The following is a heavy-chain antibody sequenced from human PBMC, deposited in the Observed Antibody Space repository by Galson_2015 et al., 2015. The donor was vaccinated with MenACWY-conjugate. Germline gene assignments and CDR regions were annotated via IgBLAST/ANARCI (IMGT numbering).Heavy chain of an antibody. D-gene: IGHD5-18*01. V-gene: IGHV6-1*01. CDR3: ARAALLRGYIFMYSFDY. CDR1: GDSVSSNSAA. CDR2: TYYRSQWYN. J-gene: IGHJ4*02. Sequence: CAISGDSVSSNSAAWNWIRQSPSRGLEWLGRTYYRSQWYNDYAVSVKRRISINPDTSKNQLTLHLNSVTPEDTAVYYCARAALLRGYIFMYSFDYWVQGTLVTVSS.